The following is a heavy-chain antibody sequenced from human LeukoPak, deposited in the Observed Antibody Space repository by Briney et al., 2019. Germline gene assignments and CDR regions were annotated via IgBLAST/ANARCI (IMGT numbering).Heavy chain of an antibody. CDR2: IYSSGST. CDR3: ARGGSSGWYYYYYMDV. D-gene: IGHD6-19*01. CDR1: SGSISSGTYY. Sequence: SETLSLTCTVSSGSISSGTYYWSWIRQPAGKGLEWIGRIYSSGSTNYNPSLKSRVTISVDTSKNQFSLKLSSVTAADTAVYYCARGGSSGWYYYYYMDVWGKGTTVTISS. V-gene: IGHV4-61*02. J-gene: IGHJ6*03.